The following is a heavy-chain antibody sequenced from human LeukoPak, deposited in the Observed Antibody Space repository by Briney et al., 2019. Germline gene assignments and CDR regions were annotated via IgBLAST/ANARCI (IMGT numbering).Heavy chain of an antibody. Sequence: ETLSLTCAVYGGSFSGYYWSWIRQPPGKGLEWIGEINHSGSTNYNPSLKSRVTISVDTSKNQFSLKLSSVTAADTAVYYCARGRRSYDFWSGPKYNWFDPWGQGTLVTVSS. CDR3: ARGRRSYDFWSGPKYNWFDP. CDR1: GGSFSGYY. CDR2: INHSGST. D-gene: IGHD3-3*01. V-gene: IGHV4-34*01. J-gene: IGHJ5*02.